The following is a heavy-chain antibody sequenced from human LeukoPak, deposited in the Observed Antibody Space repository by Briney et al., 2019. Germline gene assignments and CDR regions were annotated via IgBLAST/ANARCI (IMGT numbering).Heavy chain of an antibody. J-gene: IGHJ6*02. CDR2: ISSSRSYT. Sequence: PGGSLRLSCAASGFTFSDYYMSWIRQAPGKGLEWVSHISSSRSYTNYADSVKGRFTISRDNAKNSLYLQMNSLRAEDTAVYYSARDCSSTSCYVFWEPGYGMDVWGQGTTVTVSS. CDR3: ARDCSSTSCYVFWEPGYGMDV. D-gene: IGHD2-2*01. V-gene: IGHV3-11*06. CDR1: GFTFSDYY.